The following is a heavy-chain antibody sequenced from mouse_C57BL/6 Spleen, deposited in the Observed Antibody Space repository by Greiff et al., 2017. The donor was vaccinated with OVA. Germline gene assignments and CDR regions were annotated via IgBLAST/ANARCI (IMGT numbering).Heavy chain of an antibody. CDR2: IDPANGNT. V-gene: IGHV14-3*01. D-gene: IGHD2-4*01. J-gene: IGHJ4*01. CDR3: ARSYDYGGDAMDY. Sequence: VHVKQSVAELVRPGASVKLSCTASGFNIKNTYMHWVKQRPEQGLEWIGRIDPANGNTKYAPKFQGKATITADTSSNTAYLQLSSLTSEDTAIYYCARSYDYGGDAMDYWGQGTSVTVSS. CDR1: GFNIKNTY.